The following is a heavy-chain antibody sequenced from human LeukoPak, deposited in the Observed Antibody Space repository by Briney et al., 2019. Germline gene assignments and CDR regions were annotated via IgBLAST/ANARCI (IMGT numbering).Heavy chain of an antibody. CDR2: IDYRGNT. D-gene: IGHD3-16*02. CDR3: ARDQDDNVWGSYRYEGVRYFDY. CDR1: GDSISSYNYF. J-gene: IGHJ4*02. Sequence: SETLSFTCTVSGDSISSYNYFWGWIRQPPGKGLEWVGSIDYRGNTYYNPSLKSRVTLSADTSKNQFSLKVYSVTAGDTAVYYCARDQDDNVWGSYRYEGVRYFDYWGQGTLVTVSS. V-gene: IGHV4-39*02.